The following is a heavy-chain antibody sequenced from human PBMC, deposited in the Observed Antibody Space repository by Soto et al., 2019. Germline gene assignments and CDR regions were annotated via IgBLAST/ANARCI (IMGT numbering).Heavy chain of an antibody. CDR1: GYPFTDYF. Sequence: AASVKVSCKTSGYPFTDYFIHWVRQAPGQGLEWMGIISLYHHSTSYAQKFQGRLTVTADTSTTTVYMDLSSLTSEDSAVYWCARELYSCGGDCPYYVDYWGQGTLVTVSS. V-gene: IGHV1-46*01. D-gene: IGHD2-21*02. J-gene: IGHJ4*02. CDR3: ARELYSCGGDCPYYVDY. CDR2: ISLYHHST.